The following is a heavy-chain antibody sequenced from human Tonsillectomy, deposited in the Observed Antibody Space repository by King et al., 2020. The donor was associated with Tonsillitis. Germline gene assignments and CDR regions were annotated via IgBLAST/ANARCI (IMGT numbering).Heavy chain of an antibody. CDR1: GFTFDDYT. CDR3: AKDQGGGTGTTSYYGMDV. V-gene: IGHV3-43*01. D-gene: IGHD1-1*01. CDR2: ISWDGGST. J-gene: IGHJ6*02. Sequence: VQLVESGGVVVQPGGSLRLSCAASGFTFDDYTMHWVRQAPGKGLEWVSLISWDGGSTYYADSVKGRFTISRDNSKNSLYLQMNSLRTEDTALYYCAKDQGGGTGTTSYYGMDVWGQGTTVTVSS.